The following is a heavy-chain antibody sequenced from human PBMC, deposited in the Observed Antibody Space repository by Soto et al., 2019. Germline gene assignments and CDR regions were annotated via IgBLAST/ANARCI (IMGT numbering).Heavy chain of an antibody. J-gene: IGHJ1*01. CDR2: ISSSGSYM. CDR3: ARGEYCSGGSCYPHPYFQH. V-gene: IGHV3-21*01. CDR1: KFTFSDYS. D-gene: IGHD2-15*01. Sequence: VQLMESGGGLVKPGGSLTLSCAASKFTFSDYSMNWVRQAPGKGLEWVSSISSSGSYMYYADSVSGRFTISRDNAGNSLYLHMNRLRAEDTAVYYCARGEYCSGGSCYPHPYFQHWGQGTLVTVSS.